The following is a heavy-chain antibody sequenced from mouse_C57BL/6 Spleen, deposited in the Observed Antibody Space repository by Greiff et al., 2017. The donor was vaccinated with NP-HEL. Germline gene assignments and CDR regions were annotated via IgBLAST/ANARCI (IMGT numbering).Heavy chain of an antibody. J-gene: IGHJ2*01. V-gene: IGHV10-3*01. CDR3: VRGEGFYYGNYVRGDYFDY. CDR1: GFTFNTYA. D-gene: IGHD2-1*01. Sequence: EVKLVESGGGLVQPKGSLKLSCAASGFTFNTYAMHWVRQAPGKGLEWVARIRSKSSNYATYYADSVKDRFTISRDDSQSMLYLQMNNLKTEDTAMYYCVRGEGFYYGNYVRGDYFDYWGQGTTLTVSS. CDR2: IRSKSSNYAT.